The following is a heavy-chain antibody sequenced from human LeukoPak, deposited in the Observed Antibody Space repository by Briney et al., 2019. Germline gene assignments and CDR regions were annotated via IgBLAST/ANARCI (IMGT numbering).Heavy chain of an antibody. V-gene: IGHV3-48*03. D-gene: IGHD2-2*01. CDR2: ISSSGSTI. CDR1: RFTFSSYE. Sequence: GGSLRLSCAASRFTFSSYEMNWVRQAPGKGLEWVSYISSSGSTIYYADSVKGRFTISRDNAKNSLYLQMNSLRAEDTALYYCARGTLRRPLGYWGQGTLVTVSS. J-gene: IGHJ4*02. CDR3: ARGTLRRPLGY.